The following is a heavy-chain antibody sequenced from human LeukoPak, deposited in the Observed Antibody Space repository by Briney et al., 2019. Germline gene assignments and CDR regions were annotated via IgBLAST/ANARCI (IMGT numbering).Heavy chain of an antibody. CDR1: GFIFSSYG. Sequence: PGGSLRLSCAASGFIFSSYGMSWVRQAPGKGLEWVSAISGSGGSTYYADSVKGRFTISRDNSKNTLYLQMNSLRAEDTAVYYCAKDPETTVEYFDYWGQGTLVTVSS. J-gene: IGHJ4*02. D-gene: IGHD4-23*01. V-gene: IGHV3-23*01. CDR2: ISGSGGST. CDR3: AKDPETTVEYFDY.